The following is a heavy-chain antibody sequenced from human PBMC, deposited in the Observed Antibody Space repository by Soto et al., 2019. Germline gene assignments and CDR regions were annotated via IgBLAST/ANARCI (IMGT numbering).Heavy chain of an antibody. CDR2: ISGSGGST. CDR1: GFTFSSYA. Sequence: PGGSLRLSCAASGFTFSSYAMSWVRQAPGKGLEWVSAISGSGGSTYYADSVKGRFTISRDNSKNTLYLQMNSLRAEDTAVYYCAKEVNVCSSPSCRDVYYYYGMDVWDQGTTVTVSS. V-gene: IGHV3-23*01. CDR3: AKEVNVCSSPSCRDVYYYYGMDV. D-gene: IGHD2-2*01. J-gene: IGHJ6*02.